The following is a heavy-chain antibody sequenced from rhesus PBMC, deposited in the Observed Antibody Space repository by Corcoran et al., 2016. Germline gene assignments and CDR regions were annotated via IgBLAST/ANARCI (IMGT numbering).Heavy chain of an antibody. D-gene: IGHD2-21*01. J-gene: IGHJ4*01. CDR3: ARGRISGSR. CDR2: IYGSGSST. V-gene: IGHV4-169*01. Sequence: QLQLQESGPGLVKPSETLSVTCAVSGGSISSSYWCWIRQAPGKGLEWIGYIYGSGSSTNYNPSLKSRVTLSVDTSKNQLSLKLSSVTTADTAVYYCARGRISGSRWGQGVLVTVSS. CDR1: GGSISSSY.